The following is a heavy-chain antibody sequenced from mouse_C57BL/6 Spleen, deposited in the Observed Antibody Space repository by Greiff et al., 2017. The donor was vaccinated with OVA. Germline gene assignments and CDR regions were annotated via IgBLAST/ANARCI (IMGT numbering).Heavy chain of an antibody. D-gene: IGHD1-1*01. CDR3: ARQAYYYGSSSYWYFDV. Sequence: VKLMESGPGLVAPSQSLSITCTVSGFSLTSYGVHWVRQPPGKGPEWLVVLWSDGSTTYNSALKSRLSISKDKSKSQVFLKMNRLQTDDTAMYYCARQAYYYGSSSYWYFDVWGTGTTVTVSS. J-gene: IGHJ1*03. V-gene: IGHV2-6-1*01. CDR2: LWSDGST. CDR1: GFSLTSYG.